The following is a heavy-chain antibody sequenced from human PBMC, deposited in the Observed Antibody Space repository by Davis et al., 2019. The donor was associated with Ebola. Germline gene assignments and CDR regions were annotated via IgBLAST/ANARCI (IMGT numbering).Heavy chain of an antibody. J-gene: IGHJ4*02. Sequence: AASVKVSCKTSGYTFTSHDINWVRQATGQGLEWMGWMNPNSGNTGYAQKFQGRVTMTRNTSISTAYAELSSLRPEDTAMYYCARRVGSSGWFKFDYWGQGALVTVSS. D-gene: IGHD6-19*01. V-gene: IGHV1-8*01. CDR2: MNPNSGNT. CDR1: GYTFTSHD. CDR3: ARRVGSSGWFKFDY.